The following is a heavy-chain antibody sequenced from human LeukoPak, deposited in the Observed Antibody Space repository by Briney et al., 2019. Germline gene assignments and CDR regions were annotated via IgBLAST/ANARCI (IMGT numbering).Heavy chain of an antibody. Sequence: PSETLSLTCAVSGYSISSGYYWGWIRQPPRKGLEWIGSIYHNGNTYYNPSLKSRVTISVDTSKNEFSLKLSSVTAADTAVYYCARAYHSSWYLNWFDPWGQGTLVTVSS. D-gene: IGHD6-13*01. J-gene: IGHJ5*02. CDR3: ARAYHSSWYLNWFDP. V-gene: IGHV4-38-2*01. CDR2: IYHNGNT. CDR1: GYSISSGYY.